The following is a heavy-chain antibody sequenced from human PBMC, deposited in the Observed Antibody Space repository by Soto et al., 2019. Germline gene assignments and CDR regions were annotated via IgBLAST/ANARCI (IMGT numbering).Heavy chain of an antibody. Sequence: VQLVQSGAEVRKPGASVKVSCKSSGDSFNDYYIHWVRQAPGQGLEWMGWINPNGGVTKYAQKFQGWVTMTRDTSIRTVYMELSRLRSDDTAVYYCARERGGATATLDYYYFYMAVWGKGTTVTVSS. CDR2: INPNGGVT. V-gene: IGHV1-2*04. CDR1: GDSFNDYY. CDR3: ARERGGATATLDYYYFYMAV. D-gene: IGHD5-12*01. J-gene: IGHJ6*03.